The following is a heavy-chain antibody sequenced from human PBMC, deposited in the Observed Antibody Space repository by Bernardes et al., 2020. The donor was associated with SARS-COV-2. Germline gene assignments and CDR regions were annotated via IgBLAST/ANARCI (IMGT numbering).Heavy chain of an antibody. CDR1: GGSFSGYY. CDR2: INHSGST. D-gene: IGHD3-16*02. V-gene: IGHV4-34*01. Sequence: SETLSLTCAVYGGSFSGYYWSWIRQPPGKGLEWIGEINHSGSTNYNPSLKSRVTISVDTSKNQFSLKLSSVTAADTAVYYCARYGTIGYVYVWGSYRTIFCDYWGQGTLVTVPS. CDR3: ARYGTIGYVYVWGSYRTIFCDY. J-gene: IGHJ4*02.